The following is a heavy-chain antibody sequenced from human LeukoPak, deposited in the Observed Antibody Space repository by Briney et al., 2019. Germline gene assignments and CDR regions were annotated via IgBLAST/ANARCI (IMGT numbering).Heavy chain of an antibody. Sequence: SETQSLTCTVSGGSINSGDYYWSWIRQPPGKGLEWIGYIYYSGSTYYNPSLKSRLTISVDTSKNQFSLKLSSVTAADTAVYYCARSDDSSGYYQGNWFNPWGQGTLVIVSS. CDR3: ARSDDSSGYYQGNWFNP. V-gene: IGHV4-30-4*02. D-gene: IGHD3-22*01. CDR2: IYYSGST. J-gene: IGHJ5*02. CDR1: GGSINSGDYY.